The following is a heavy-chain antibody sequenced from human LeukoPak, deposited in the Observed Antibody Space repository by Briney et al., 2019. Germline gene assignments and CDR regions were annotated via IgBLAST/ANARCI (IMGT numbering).Heavy chain of an antibody. CDR1: GFTFSSYA. J-gene: IGHJ6*04. CDR2: ISGSRGST. V-gene: IGHV3-23*01. CDR3: AELGITMIGGV. Sequence: GGSLRLSCAASGFTFSSYAMNWVRQAPGKGLEWVSAISGSRGSTYYADSVKGRFTISRDNAKNSLYLQMNSLRAEDTAVYYCAELGITMIGGVWGKGTTVTISS. D-gene: IGHD3-10*02.